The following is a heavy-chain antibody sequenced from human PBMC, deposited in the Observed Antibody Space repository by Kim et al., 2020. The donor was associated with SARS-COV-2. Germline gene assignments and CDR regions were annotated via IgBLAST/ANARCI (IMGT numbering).Heavy chain of an antibody. Sequence: GGSLRLSCVVSGLTFSKYWMSWVRQAPGKGLEWVANIKQDGSEKYYMDSVKGRFTISRDNAKNSLYLQMNSLRAEDTAVYYCARVAAREGFGKDWGQGTLVTVSS. J-gene: IGHJ4*02. V-gene: IGHV3-7*03. CDR1: GLTFSKYW. CDR3: ARVAAREGFGKD. D-gene: IGHD3-10*01. CDR2: IKQDGSEK.